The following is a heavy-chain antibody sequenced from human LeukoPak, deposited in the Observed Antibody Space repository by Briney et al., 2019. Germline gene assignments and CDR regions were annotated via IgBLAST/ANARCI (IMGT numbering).Heavy chain of an antibody. V-gene: IGHV3-23*01. CDR3: ACTPAKSSWYKGLDY. D-gene: IGHD6-13*01. Sequence: GGSLRLSCAASGFTFSSYAMSWVRQAPGKGLEWVSAISGSGGSTYYADSVKGRFTISRDNSKNTLYLQMNSLRAEDTAVYYCACTPAKSSWYKGLDYWGQGTLVTVSS. CDR2: ISGSGGST. CDR1: GFTFSSYA. J-gene: IGHJ4*02.